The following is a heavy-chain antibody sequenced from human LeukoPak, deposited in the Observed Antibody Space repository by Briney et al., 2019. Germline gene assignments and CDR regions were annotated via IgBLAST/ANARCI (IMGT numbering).Heavy chain of an antibody. Sequence: PSETLSLTCTVSGGSISSSSYYWGWIRQPPGKGLEWIGSIYYSGSTYYNPSLKSRVTISVDTSKNQFSLKLSSVTAADTAVYYCARGAFPITMVRGTPYFDYWGQGTLVTVSS. CDR1: GGSISSSSYY. CDR3: ARGAFPITMVRGTPYFDY. V-gene: IGHV4-39*07. D-gene: IGHD3-10*01. CDR2: IYYSGST. J-gene: IGHJ4*02.